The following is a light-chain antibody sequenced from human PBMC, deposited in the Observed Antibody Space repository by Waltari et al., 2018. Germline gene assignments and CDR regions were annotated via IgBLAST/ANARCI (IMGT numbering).Light chain of an antibody. Sequence: DIQMTQSPSSLSASVGDRVTITCRASQGISNSLAWYQQKPGKAPKLLLYGASRLESGVPPRFSGSGSGTDYTLTISSLQPDDFATYYCQQYYFTLYTFGQGTKLDIK. CDR1: QGISNS. CDR3: QQYYFTLYT. CDR2: GAS. V-gene: IGKV1-NL1*01. J-gene: IGKJ2*01.